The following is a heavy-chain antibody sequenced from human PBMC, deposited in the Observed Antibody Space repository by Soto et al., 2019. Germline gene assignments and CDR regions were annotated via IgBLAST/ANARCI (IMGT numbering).Heavy chain of an antibody. CDR2: IYYSGST. J-gene: IGHJ4*02. V-gene: IGHV4-39*01. Sequence: QLQLQESGPGLVKPSETLSLTCTVSGGSISSSSYYWGWIRQPPGKGLEWIGSIYYSGSTYYNPSLKGRVTLSIDTSKNQFSLKLSSVTAADTAVYYCARHYREYFDYWGQGTLVTVSS. CDR1: GGSISSSSYY. CDR3: ARHYREYFDY. D-gene: IGHD4-4*01.